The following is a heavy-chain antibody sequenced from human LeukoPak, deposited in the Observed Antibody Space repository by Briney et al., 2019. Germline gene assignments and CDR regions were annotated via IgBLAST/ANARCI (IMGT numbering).Heavy chain of an antibody. D-gene: IGHD3-3*01. CDR3: AKDSYDFWSGYRSSGYFDY. V-gene: IGHV3-30*18. J-gene: IGHJ4*02. CDR2: ISYDGSKK. Sequence: PGGSQRLSCAVSGFTFSSYGMHWVRQAPGKGLEWVAVISYDGSKKNYADSVKGRFTISRDNSKNTLYLQMSSLRAEDTAVYYCAKDSYDFWSGYRSSGYFDYWGQGTLVTVSS. CDR1: GFTFSSYG.